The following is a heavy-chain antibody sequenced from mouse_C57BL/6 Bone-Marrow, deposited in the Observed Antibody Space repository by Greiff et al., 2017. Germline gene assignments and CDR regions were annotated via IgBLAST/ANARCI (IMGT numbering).Heavy chain of an antibody. V-gene: IGHV5-2*01. J-gene: IGHJ4*01. D-gene: IGHD2-5*01. Sequence: EVTLQESGGGLVQPGESLKLSCESNEYEFPSHDMSWVRKTPEKRLELVAAINSDGGSTYYPDTMERRFIISRDNTKKTLYLQMSSLRSEDTALYYCARHGDYSKSDAMDYWGQGTSVTVSS. CDR1: EYEFPSHD. CDR3: ARHGDYSKSDAMDY. CDR2: INSDGGST.